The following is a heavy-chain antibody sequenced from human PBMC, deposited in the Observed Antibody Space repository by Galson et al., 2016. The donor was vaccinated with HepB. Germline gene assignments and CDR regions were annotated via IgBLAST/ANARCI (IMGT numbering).Heavy chain of an antibody. J-gene: IGHJ3*02. V-gene: IGHV3-30-3*01. Sequence: SLRLSCAASGFTLSKYHMHWVRQAPGKGLAWVALSFHDEDYTYYPNSVKGRFTISRDNTKGTLYLHMNSLRDEDTAVYYCTREANDAFDIWGQGTMVTVSS. CDR2: SFHDEDYT. CDR1: GFTLSKYH. CDR3: TREANDAFDI.